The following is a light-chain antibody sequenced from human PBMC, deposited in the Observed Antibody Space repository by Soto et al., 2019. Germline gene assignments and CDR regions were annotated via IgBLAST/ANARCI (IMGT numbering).Light chain of an antibody. Sequence: DIQMTQSPSSLSASVGDRVTITCQASQDIINYLYWYQQKPGKAPKLLIYDASNLETGVPSRFSGSGSATDFTFTINSLQPEDIATYYCQQYDYLPWTFGQGTKV. CDR3: QQYDYLPWT. J-gene: IGKJ1*01. CDR2: DAS. V-gene: IGKV1-33*01. CDR1: QDIINY.